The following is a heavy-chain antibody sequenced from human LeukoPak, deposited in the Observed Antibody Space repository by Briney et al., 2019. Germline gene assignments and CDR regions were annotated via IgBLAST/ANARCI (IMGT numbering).Heavy chain of an antibody. J-gene: IGHJ5*02. CDR1: GYTFTGYY. CDR2: INPNSGGT. Sequence: ASVKVSCKASGYTFTGYYMNWVRQAPGQGLEWMGRINPNSGGTNYAQKFQGRVTMTRDTSISTAYMELRRLRSDDTAVYYCARSLGDYSNYPPWGQGTLVTVSS. CDR3: ARSLGDYSNYPP. V-gene: IGHV1-2*06. D-gene: IGHD4-11*01.